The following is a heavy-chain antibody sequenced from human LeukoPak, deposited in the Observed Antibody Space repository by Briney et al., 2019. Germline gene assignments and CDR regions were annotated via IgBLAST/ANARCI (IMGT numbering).Heavy chain of an antibody. J-gene: IGHJ3*02. V-gene: IGHV1-2*02. CDR3: ARDLSYSSSWYDDAFDI. CDR1: GYTFTGYY. D-gene: IGHD6-13*01. Sequence: ASVKVSCKASGYTFTGYYMHWVRQAPGQGLEWMGWINPNSGGTNYAQKFQGRVTMTRDTSISTAYMELSRLRSDETAVYYCARDLSYSSSWYDDAFDIWGQGTMVTVSS. CDR2: INPNSGGT.